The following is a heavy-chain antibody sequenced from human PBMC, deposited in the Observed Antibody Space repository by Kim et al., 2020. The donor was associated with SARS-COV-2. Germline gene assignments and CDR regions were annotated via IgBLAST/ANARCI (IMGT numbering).Heavy chain of an antibody. Sequence: GGSLRLSCAASGFTFSDYYMSWIRQAPGKGLEWVSYISSSSSYTNYADSVKGRFTISRDNAKNSLYLQMNSLRAEDTAMYYCARDYYDSSGYYYEMAMKPRSLGGWFDPWGQGTLVTVSS. V-gene: IGHV3-11*06. J-gene: IGHJ5*02. CDR1: GFTFSDYY. CDR2: ISSSSSYT. D-gene: IGHD3-22*01. CDR3: ARDYYDSSGYYYEMAMKPRSLGGWFDP.